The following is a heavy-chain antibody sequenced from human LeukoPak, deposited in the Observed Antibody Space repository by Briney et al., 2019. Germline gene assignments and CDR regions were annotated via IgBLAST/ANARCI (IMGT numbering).Heavy chain of an antibody. CDR1: GGSISSYY. CDR3: ARESATMVDPRAFDI. V-gene: IGHV4-59*12. CDR2: MYYSGST. D-gene: IGHD3-10*01. J-gene: IGHJ3*02. Sequence: SETLSLTCTVSGGSISSYYWTWIRQPPGKGLEWIGYMYYSGSTNYNPFLKSRVTISVDTSKNQFSLKLSSVTAADTAVYYCARESATMVDPRAFDIWGQGTMVTVSS.